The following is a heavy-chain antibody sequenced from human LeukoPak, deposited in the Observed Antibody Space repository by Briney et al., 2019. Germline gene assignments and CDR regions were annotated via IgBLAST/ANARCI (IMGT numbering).Heavy chain of an antibody. CDR3: ARAPGNSGGYYFDY. CDR2: IYYSGGT. CDR1: GGSISSGGYY. J-gene: IGHJ4*02. Sequence: PSETLSLTCTVSGGSISSGGYYWSWIRQHPGKGLEWIGYIYYSGGTSYNPSLKSRVTISLDRSKNHFSLKLSSVTAADTAVYYCARAPGNSGGYYFDYWGQGTLVTVSS. V-gene: IGHV4-31*03. D-gene: IGHD2-15*01.